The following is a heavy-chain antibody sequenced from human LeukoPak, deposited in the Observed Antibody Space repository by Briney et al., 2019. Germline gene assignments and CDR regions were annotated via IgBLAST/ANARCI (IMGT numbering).Heavy chain of an antibody. D-gene: IGHD3-22*01. CDR3: ARDHYYDSSGPNYYMDV. J-gene: IGHJ6*03. CDR2: IYYSGST. CDR1: DGSISSYY. Sequence: SETLSLTCTVSDGSISSYYWSWIRQPPAKGLEWIGYIYYSGSTNYNPSLKSRVTISVDTSKNQFSLKLSSVTAADTAVYYCARDHYYDSSGPNYYMDVWGKGTTVTVSS. V-gene: IGHV4-59*01.